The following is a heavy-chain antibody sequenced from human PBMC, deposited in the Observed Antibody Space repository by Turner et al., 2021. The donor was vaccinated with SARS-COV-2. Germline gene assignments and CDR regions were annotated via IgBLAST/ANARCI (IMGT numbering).Heavy chain of an antibody. CDR2: IIPILGIT. V-gene: IGHV1-69*02. D-gene: IGHD3-10*01. CDR3: ASRWFGELPFDY. CDR1: GGTRSSYT. Sequence: QVQLVQSGADVKKPGSSVKVSCKASGGTRSSYTISWVRQAPGQGLEWMGRIIPILGITNYAQKFEGRVTSTADKSTSTAYMDLNSLRSEDTAVYYCASRWFGELPFDYWGQGTLVTVSS. J-gene: IGHJ4*02.